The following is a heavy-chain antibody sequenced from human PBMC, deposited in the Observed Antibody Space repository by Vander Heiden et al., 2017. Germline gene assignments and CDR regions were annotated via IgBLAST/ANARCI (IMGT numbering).Heavy chain of an antibody. CDR3: ARRQYGTGSQNWFDP. CDR1: GYDFTTYW. CDR2: IYPDDSDT. V-gene: IGHV5-51*01. D-gene: IGHD3-10*01. Sequence: ELQLVQSGAEVKKPGDSLTLSCKGSGYDFTTYWIGWVRQMPGKGLEWMGIIYPDDSDTRYSPSFQGKVTISVDKSNNTAYVQWSSLKASDTAIYYCARRQYGTGSQNWFDPWGQGTRVTVSS. J-gene: IGHJ5*02.